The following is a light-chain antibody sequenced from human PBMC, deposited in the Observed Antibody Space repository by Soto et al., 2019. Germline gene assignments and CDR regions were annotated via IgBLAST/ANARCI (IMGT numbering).Light chain of an antibody. CDR3: QQTYTNPQT. J-gene: IGKJ1*01. Sequence: DIQMTQSPSSLSASVGDRVTISCRASQTSATFVNWYQQKSGSAPRLLIYETSALQRGVPSRFSVSGSGTHFVLSISDFQPEDSATYFCQQTYTNPQTFGQGTKVEIK. CDR2: ETS. CDR1: QTSATF. V-gene: IGKV1-39*01.